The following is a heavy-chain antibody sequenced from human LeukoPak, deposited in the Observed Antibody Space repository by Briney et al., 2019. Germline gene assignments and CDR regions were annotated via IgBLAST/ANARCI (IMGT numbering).Heavy chain of an antibody. D-gene: IGHD3-22*01. Sequence: QSGGSLRLSCAASGFTFSSYGMSWVRQAPGKGLEWVSAISGSGGSTYYADSVKGRFTISRDNSKNTLYLQMNSLRAEDTAVYYCAKASYYDSSGYYYFDYWGQGTLVTVSS. CDR2: ISGSGGST. V-gene: IGHV3-23*01. CDR1: GFTFSSYG. J-gene: IGHJ4*02. CDR3: AKASYYDSSGYYYFDY.